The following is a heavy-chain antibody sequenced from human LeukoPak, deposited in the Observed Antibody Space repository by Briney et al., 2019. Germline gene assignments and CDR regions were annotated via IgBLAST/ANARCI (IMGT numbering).Heavy chain of an antibody. J-gene: IGHJ4*02. CDR3: VREGAYSTSSPAGY. CDR2: INQDGSEE. V-gene: IGHV3-7*01. D-gene: IGHD6-6*01. Sequence: PGGSLRLSCAASGFTFSSYWMSWVRQAPGKRLEWVVNINQDGSEEYYVDSVKGRFIISRDNARNSLFLQMNILTAEDTAIYYCVREGAYSTSSPAGYWGQGTLVSVSS. CDR1: GFTFSSYW.